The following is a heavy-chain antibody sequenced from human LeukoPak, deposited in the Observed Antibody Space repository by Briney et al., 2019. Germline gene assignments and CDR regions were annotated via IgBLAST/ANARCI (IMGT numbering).Heavy chain of an antibody. CDR1: GFTFSNYF. CDR2: IDLSGGST. CDR3: AKTDILTANDAFDI. V-gene: IGHV1-46*01. J-gene: IGHJ3*02. Sequence: GASVKVSCKASGFTFSNYFMHWVRQAPGQGLEWMGIIDLSGGSTSYVQRFQGRVTMTRNTSISTAYMELSSLRSEDTAVYYCAKTDILTANDAFDIWGQGTMVTVSS. D-gene: IGHD3-9*01.